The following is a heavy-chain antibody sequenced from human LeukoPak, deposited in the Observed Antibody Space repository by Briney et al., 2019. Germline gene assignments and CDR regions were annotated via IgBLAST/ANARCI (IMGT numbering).Heavy chain of an antibody. Sequence: SETLSLTCAVYGGSFSGYYWSWIRQPPGKGLEWIGEINHSGSTNYNPPLRGRVTMSVDTSKNQFSLKMTSVTAADTAVYYCARGYFDSRDSSNPFDNWGQGTLVTVSS. D-gene: IGHD3-9*01. CDR3: ARGYFDSRDSSNPFDN. CDR2: INHSGST. CDR1: GGSFSGYY. V-gene: IGHV4-34*01. J-gene: IGHJ4*02.